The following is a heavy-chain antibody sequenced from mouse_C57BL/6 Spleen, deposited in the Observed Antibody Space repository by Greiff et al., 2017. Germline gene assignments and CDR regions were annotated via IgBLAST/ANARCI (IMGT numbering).Heavy chain of an antibody. CDR1: GFTFSDYG. D-gene: IGHD1-1*01. J-gene: IGHJ1*03. V-gene: IGHV5-17*01. Sequence: EVQLVESGGGLVKPGGSLKLSCAASGFTFSDYGMHWVRQAPEKGLEWVAYISSGSSTIYYADTVKGRFTISRDNAKNTLFLQMTSLRSEDTAMYYCARPRYGSSSYWYFDVWGTGTTVTVSA. CDR2: ISSGSSTI. CDR3: ARPRYGSSSYWYFDV.